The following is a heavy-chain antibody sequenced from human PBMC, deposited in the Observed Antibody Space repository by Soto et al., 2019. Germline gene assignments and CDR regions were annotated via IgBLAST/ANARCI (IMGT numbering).Heavy chain of an antibody. CDR1: GFTFSTYV. D-gene: IGHD4-4*01. CDR3: AKDRKAWTTVLMRFYYGVDV. J-gene: IGHJ6*02. CDR2: ISGSGGST. V-gene: IGHV3-23*01. Sequence: EVQLLESGGGLVQPGGSLTLSCAASGFTFSTYVMSWVRQAPGKGLEYVSAISGSGGSTYYADSVKGRFTVSRDNSKNAVFLQMNTLRAEDTAVYYCAKDRKAWTTVLMRFYYGVDVWGQGTTVTVSS.